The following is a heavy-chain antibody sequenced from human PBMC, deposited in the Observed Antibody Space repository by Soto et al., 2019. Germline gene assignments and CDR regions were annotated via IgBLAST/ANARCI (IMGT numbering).Heavy chain of an antibody. D-gene: IGHD1-1*01. J-gene: IGHJ4*02. CDR2: IYYTGRT. CDR3: ARTVGPGRTGYFDY. V-gene: IGHV4-61*01. CDR1: GGSVSSDPYY. Sequence: SETLSLTCTVSGGSVSSDPYYWSWIRQPPGKGLEWIGYIYYTGRTNYSPSLKSPVTISVDTSKNQFSLKLSSVAAADTAVYYCARTVGPGRTGYFDYWGQGTLVTVSS.